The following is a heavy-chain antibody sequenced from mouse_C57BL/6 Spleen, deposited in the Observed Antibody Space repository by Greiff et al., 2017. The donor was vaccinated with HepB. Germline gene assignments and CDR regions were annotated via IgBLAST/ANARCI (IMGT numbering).Heavy chain of an antibody. CDR1: GYTFTDYY. D-gene: IGHD1-1*01. V-gene: IGHV1-26*01. J-gene: IGHJ4*01. CDR3: ERSGHYDAMDY. CDR2: INPNNGGT. Sequence: EVQLQQSGPELVQPGASVTISCKASGYTFTDYYMNWVKQSHGKSLEWIGDINPNNGGTSYNQKFKGKATLTVDKSSSTAYMELRSLTSEDSAVYYCERSGHYDAMDYWGQGPPVTVSS.